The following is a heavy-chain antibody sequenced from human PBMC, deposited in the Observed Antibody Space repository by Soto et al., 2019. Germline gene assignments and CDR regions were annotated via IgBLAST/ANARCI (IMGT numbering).Heavy chain of an antibody. CDR2: ISGSQK. D-gene: IGHD3-16*01. Sequence: GGSLRLSCAASGFTFSSYAMSWVRQAPGKGLEWVSAISGSQKYYADSVKGRFTISRDNAQNSLHLQMNSLRAEDTAVYYCATDSLGYWGPGTLVTVSS. CDR3: ATDSLGY. V-gene: IGHV3-23*01. CDR1: GFTFSSYA. J-gene: IGHJ4*01.